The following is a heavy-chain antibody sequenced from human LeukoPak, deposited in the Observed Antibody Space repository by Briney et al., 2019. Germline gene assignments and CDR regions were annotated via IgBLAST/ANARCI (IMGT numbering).Heavy chain of an antibody. CDR1: GFIFSSYA. V-gene: IGHV3-64*01. D-gene: IGHD2-2*01. CDR2: ISSNGGST. CDR3: ARGYCSSTSCAADC. J-gene: IGHJ4*02. Sequence: GGSLRLSCAASGFIFSSYAMHWVRQAPGKGLEYVSTISSNGGSTYYANSVKGRFSISRDNSKNTLYLQMGSLRAEDMAVYYCARGYCSSTSCAADCWGQGTLVTVSS.